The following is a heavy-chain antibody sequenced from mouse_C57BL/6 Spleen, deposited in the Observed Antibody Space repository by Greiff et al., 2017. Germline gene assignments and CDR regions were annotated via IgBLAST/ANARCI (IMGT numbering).Heavy chain of an antibody. CDR1: GYTFTDHT. V-gene: IGHV1-78*01. CDR3: ARYGSSPAWFAY. J-gene: IGHJ3*01. D-gene: IGHD1-1*01. Sequence: QVQLKESDAELVKPGASVTISCTVSGYTFTDHTIHWMKQRPEQGLAWIGYIYPRDGSTKYNEKFKGKATLTADTSSSTAYMQLNSLTSEDSAVYVCARYGSSPAWFAYWGQGTLVTVAA. CDR2: IYPRDGST.